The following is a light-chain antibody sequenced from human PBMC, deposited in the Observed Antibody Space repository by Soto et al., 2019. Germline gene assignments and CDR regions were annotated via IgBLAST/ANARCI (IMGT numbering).Light chain of an antibody. CDR2: SAS. CDR3: QQLYTLPFT. V-gene: IGKV1-9*01. J-gene: IGKJ5*01. CDR1: QGISNY. Sequence: DIQLTQSPSFLSASVGDRVTITCRASQGISNYLAWYQQEPGKAPSLLIYSASTLQNGVPSRFSGSGSGTEFTLTISSLQPEDFAAYHCQQLYTLPFTFGQGTRL.